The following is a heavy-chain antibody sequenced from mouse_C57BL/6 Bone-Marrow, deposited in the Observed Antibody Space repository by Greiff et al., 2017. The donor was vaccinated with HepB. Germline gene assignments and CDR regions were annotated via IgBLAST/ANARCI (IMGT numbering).Heavy chain of an antibody. J-gene: IGHJ3*01. CDR2: INPNNGGT. CDR1: GYTFTDYN. D-gene: IGHD1-1*01. Sequence: EVQLQQSGPELVKPGASVKIPCKASGYTFTDYNMDWVKQSHGKSHEWIGDINPNNGGTIYNQKFKGKATLTVDKSSSTAYMELRSLTSEDTAVYYCARGDYFWFAYWGQGTLVTVSA. V-gene: IGHV1-18*01. CDR3: ARGDYFWFAY.